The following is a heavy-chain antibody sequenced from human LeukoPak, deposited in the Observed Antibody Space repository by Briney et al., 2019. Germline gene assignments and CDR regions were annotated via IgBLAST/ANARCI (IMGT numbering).Heavy chain of an antibody. CDR2: ISGSGGNT. V-gene: IGHV3-23*01. J-gene: IGHJ2*01. CDR3: AKIGGAYTRYFDL. CDR1: GFTFSSYA. Sequence: GGSLRLSCAASGFTFSSYAMSWVRQAPGKGLEWVSGISGSGGNTYYADSVKGRFTISRDNSKNTLYLQMNSLRAEDTAVYYCAKIGGAYTRYFDLWGRGTLVTVSS. D-gene: IGHD3-10*01.